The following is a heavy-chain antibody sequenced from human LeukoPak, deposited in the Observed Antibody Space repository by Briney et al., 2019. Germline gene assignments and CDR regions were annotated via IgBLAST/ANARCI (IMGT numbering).Heavy chain of an antibody. D-gene: IGHD3-3*01. J-gene: IGHJ6*03. Sequence: GASVKVSCKASGYTFTSYYMHWVRQAPGQGLEWMGIINPSGGSTSYAQKFQGRVTMTRDTSTSTVYMELSSLRSEDTAVYYCAVAWVPSWEWLKKILGESYYYYYYMDVWGKGTTVTVSS. V-gene: IGHV1-46*01. CDR2: INPSGGST. CDR1: GYTFTSYY. CDR3: AVAWVPSWEWLKKILGESYYYYYYMDV.